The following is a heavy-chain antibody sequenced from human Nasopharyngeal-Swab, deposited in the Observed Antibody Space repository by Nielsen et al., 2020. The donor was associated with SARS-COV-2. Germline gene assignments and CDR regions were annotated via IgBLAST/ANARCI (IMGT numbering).Heavy chain of an antibody. CDR2: ISYDGSNK. J-gene: IGHJ6*02. V-gene: IGHV3-30*18. CDR3: AKGGYSGYDPLGMDV. Sequence: WIRQPPGKGLEWVAVISYDGSNKYYADSVKGRFTISRDNSKNTLYLQMNSLRAEDTAVYYCAKGGYSGYDPLGMDVWGQGITVTVSS. D-gene: IGHD5-12*01.